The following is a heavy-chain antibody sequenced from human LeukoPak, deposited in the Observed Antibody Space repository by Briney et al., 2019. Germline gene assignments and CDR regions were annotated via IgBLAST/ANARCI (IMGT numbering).Heavy chain of an antibody. V-gene: IGHV1-69*02. D-gene: IGHD4-17*01. CDR1: GGTFSSYT. CDR3: ATMAEGEDDYGDYLFDY. J-gene: IGHJ4*02. CDR2: VIPILGIA. Sequence: SVKVSCKASGGTFSSYTISWVRQAPGQGLEWMGRVIPILGIANYAQKFQGRVTITADKSTSTAYMELSSLRSEDTAVYYCATMAEGEDDYGDYLFDYWGQGTLVTVSS.